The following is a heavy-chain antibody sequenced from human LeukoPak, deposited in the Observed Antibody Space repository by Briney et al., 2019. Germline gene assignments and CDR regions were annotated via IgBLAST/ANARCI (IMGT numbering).Heavy chain of an antibody. D-gene: IGHD3-3*01. V-gene: IGHV3-48*03. CDR3: ARASPTRGIFGVVTNHYYYYMDV. J-gene: IGHJ6*03. Sequence: GGSLRLSCAASGFTFSSYEMNWVRQAPGKGLEWVSYISSSGSTIYYADSVKGRFTISRDNAKNSLYLQMNSLRAEDTAVYYCARASPTRGIFGVVTNHYYYYMDVWGKGTTVTVSS. CDR1: GFTFSSYE. CDR2: ISSSGSTI.